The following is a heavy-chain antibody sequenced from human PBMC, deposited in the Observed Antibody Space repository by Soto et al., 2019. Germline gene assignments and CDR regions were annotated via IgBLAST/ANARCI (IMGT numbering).Heavy chain of an antibody. CDR1: GFAFTSYE. J-gene: IGHJ6*02. CDR3: VRDSSQPRSGMEV. D-gene: IGHD6-6*01. CDR2: INSGGRTI. V-gene: IGHV3-48*03. Sequence: EVQLLESGGGLVQPGGSLRLSCATSGFAFTSYEMNWVRQAPGQGLEWVSYINSGGRTIYYADSVKGRFTISRDNAKNPVYLQMNSLRAEDTAIYYCVRDSSQPRSGMEVWGQGTTVTVSS.